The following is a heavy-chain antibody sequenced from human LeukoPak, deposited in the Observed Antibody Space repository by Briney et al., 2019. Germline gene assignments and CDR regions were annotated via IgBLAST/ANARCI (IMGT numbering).Heavy chain of an antibody. CDR3: AWTGFHY. D-gene: IGHD1-1*01. J-gene: IGHJ4*02. CDR1: GFTVSSTY. V-gene: IGHV3-53*01. CDR2: FYSDTNT. Sequence: GGSLRLSCAASGFTVSSTYMSWVRQPPGKGLEWVSVFYSDTNTNFADSVKGRFTISRDTSKNTLYLQMNSLRAEDTAVYYCAWTGFHYWGQGTLVTVSS.